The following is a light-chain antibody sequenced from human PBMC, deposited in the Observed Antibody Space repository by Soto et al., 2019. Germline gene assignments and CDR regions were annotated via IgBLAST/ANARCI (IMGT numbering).Light chain of an antibody. CDR1: QSVSSN. J-gene: IGKJ3*01. CDR2: GAS. CDR3: QQYHNWPPET. V-gene: IGKV3-15*01. Sequence: EIVMTQSPATLSVSPGERATLSCRASQSVSSNLARYQQKPGQAPRLVIYGASTRATGIPARFSGSGSGTDFTLTISSLQSEDFAVYYCQQYHNWPPETFGPGTKVDIK.